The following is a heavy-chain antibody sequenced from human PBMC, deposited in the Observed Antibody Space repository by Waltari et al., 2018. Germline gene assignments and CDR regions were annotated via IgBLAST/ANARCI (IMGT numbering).Heavy chain of an antibody. D-gene: IGHD3-22*01. CDR1: GFTFSSYW. CDR3: AREGDSSGYYLGY. CDR2: IKQDGSEK. Sequence: EVQLVESGGGLVQPGGSLRLSCAASGFTFSSYWMSWVRTAPGKGLEWVANIKQDGSEKYYVDSVKGRFTISRDNAKNSLYLQMNSLRAEDTAVYYCAREGDSSGYYLGYWGQGTLVTVSS. V-gene: IGHV3-7*01. J-gene: IGHJ4*02.